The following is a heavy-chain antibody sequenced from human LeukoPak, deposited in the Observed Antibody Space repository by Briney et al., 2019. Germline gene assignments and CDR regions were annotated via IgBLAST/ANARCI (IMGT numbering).Heavy chain of an antibody. CDR2: ISSSSSSI. D-gene: IGHD6-6*01. Sequence: PGGSLRLSCAASGFTFSNYGMDWVRQAPGKGLEWVSYISSSSSSIYYADSVEGRFTISRDNAKNPLFLQMNSLRAEDTAVYYCARGGAARPDYWGQGTLVTVSS. J-gene: IGHJ4*02. CDR1: GFTFSNYG. V-gene: IGHV3-48*01. CDR3: ARGGAARPDY.